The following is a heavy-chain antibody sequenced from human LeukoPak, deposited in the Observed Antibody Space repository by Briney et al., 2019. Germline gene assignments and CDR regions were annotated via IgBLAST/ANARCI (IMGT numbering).Heavy chain of an antibody. J-gene: IGHJ4*02. D-gene: IGHD5-24*01. Sequence: SETLSLTCAVYGGSFSGYYWSWIRQPPGKGLEWIGEINHSGSTNYNPSLKSRVTISVDTSKNQFSLKLSSVTAADTAVYYCARSRDGYNPWDYWGQGTLVTVSS. CDR1: GGSFSGYY. V-gene: IGHV4-34*01. CDR3: ARSRDGYNPWDY. CDR2: INHSGST.